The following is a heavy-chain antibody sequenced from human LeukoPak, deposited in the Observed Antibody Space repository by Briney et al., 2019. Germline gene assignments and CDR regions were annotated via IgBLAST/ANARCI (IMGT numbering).Heavy chain of an antibody. CDR1: GFTFSSYA. J-gene: IGHJ4*02. CDR3: ARDPYDYDSSGYYYCFY. CDR2: ISYDGSNK. Sequence: GGSLRLSCAASGFTFSSYAMHWVRQAPGTGLEWVAVISYDGSNKYYADSVKGRFTISRDNSKNTLYLQMNSLRAEDTAVYYCARDPYDYDSSGYYYCFYWGQGTLVTVSS. D-gene: IGHD3-22*01. V-gene: IGHV3-30*04.